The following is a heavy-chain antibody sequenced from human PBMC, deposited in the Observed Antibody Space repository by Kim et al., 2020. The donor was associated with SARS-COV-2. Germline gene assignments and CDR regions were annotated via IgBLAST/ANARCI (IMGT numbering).Heavy chain of an antibody. J-gene: IGHJ3*02. V-gene: IGHV4-39*01. Sequence: YYNPSLKSRVTISVDTSKNQFSLKLSSVTAADTAVYYCARRLPGDDAFDIWGQGTMVTVSS. CDR3: ARRLPGDDAFDI. D-gene: IGHD3-10*01.